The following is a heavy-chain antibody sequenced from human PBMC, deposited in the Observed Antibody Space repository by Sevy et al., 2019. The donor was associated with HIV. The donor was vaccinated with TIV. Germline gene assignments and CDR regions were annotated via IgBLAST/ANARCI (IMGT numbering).Heavy chain of an antibody. D-gene: IGHD3-3*01. J-gene: IGHJ5*02. CDR3: ARDSYDFGSGLQGWFDP. CDR1: GYTFTSYG. V-gene: IGHV1-18*04. CDR2: ISAYNGNT. Sequence: ASVKVSCKASGYTFTSYGISWVRQAPGQGLEWMGWISAYNGNTNYAQKLQGRVTMTTDTSTSTAYIELRSLRSDDTAVYDCARDSYDFGSGLQGWFDPWGQGTLVTVSS.